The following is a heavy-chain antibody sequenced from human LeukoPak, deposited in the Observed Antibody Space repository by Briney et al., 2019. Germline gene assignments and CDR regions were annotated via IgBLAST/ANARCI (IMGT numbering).Heavy chain of an antibody. V-gene: IGHV5-51*01. Sequence: GESLKISCKGSGYSFTSYWIGWVRQMPGKGLEWMGIIYPGDSDTRYSPSFQGQVTISADKSISTAYLQWSSLKASDTAMYYCARRYYDFWSGYYTPQGAFDIWGQGTMVTVSS. CDR2: IYPGDSDT. J-gene: IGHJ3*02. CDR1: GYSFTSYW. D-gene: IGHD3-3*01. CDR3: ARRYYDFWSGYYTPQGAFDI.